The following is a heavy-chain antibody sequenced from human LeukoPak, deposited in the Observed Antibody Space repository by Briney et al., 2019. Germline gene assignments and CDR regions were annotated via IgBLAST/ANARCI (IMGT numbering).Heavy chain of an antibody. CDR3: ATPIYYDILTGYSSY. Sequence: GGSLRLSCAASGFTVSSNYMSWVRQAPGKGLEWVSVIYSGGSTYYADSVKGRFTISRDNSKNALYLQMNSLRAEDTAVYYCATPIYYDILTGYSSYWGQGTLVTVSS. CDR2: IYSGGST. J-gene: IGHJ4*02. V-gene: IGHV3-53*01. D-gene: IGHD3-9*01. CDR1: GFTVSSNY.